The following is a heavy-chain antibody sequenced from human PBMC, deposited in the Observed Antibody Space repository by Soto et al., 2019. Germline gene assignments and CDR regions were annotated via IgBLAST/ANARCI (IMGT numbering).Heavy chain of an antibody. CDR2: INSDGSST. Sequence: GRFMRLSCAASGFTFSSYWMHWVRQAPGKGLVWVSRINSDGSSTSYADSVKGRFTISRDNAKNTLYLQMNSLRAEDTAVYYCAREGGEPHYYYYGMDFWGQGTTVTVSS. V-gene: IGHV3-74*01. J-gene: IGHJ6*02. CDR3: AREGGEPHYYYYGMDF. CDR1: GFTFSSYW.